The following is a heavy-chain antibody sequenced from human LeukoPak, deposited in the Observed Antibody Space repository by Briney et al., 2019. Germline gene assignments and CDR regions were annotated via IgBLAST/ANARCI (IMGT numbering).Heavy chain of an antibody. CDR2: INHSGST. CDR3: ARESYYGSGSYHYADY. D-gene: IGHD3-10*01. Sequence: SETLSLSCAVSGGSFSGYYWSWIRKRPGKGMGWIGEINHSGSTNDNPSLKSRVTISVDTSKNQFCLKLSSVTAADTAVYYCARESYYGSGSYHYADYWGQGTLVTVSS. V-gene: IGHV4-34*01. CDR1: GGSFSGYY. J-gene: IGHJ4*02.